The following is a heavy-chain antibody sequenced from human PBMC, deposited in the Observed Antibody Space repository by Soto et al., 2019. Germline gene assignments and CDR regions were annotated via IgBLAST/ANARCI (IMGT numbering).Heavy chain of an antibody. Sequence: GGSLRLSCAASGFTFSNYGIHWVRQAPGKGLEWVTVISNDGNTKYYADSVKGRFTISRDNSKNTLYLQLNSLRPEDTAVYYCAIEKVGAPSVHVFEIWGQGTMVTVSS. CDR1: GFTFSNYG. D-gene: IGHD1-26*01. J-gene: IGHJ3*02. CDR2: ISNDGNTK. V-gene: IGHV3-30*03. CDR3: AIEKVGAPSVHVFEI.